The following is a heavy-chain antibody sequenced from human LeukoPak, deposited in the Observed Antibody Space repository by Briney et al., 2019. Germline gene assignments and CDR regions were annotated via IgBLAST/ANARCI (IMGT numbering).Heavy chain of an antibody. CDR3: ARNNYGSGSPHDY. Sequence: PGRSLRLSCEASGFSSNSGMYWVRQAPGKGLEWVAVISYDGSNAYYGDSVKGRFTISRDNAKNSLYLQMNSLRAEDTAVYYCARNNYGSGSPHDYWGQGTLVTVSS. D-gene: IGHD3-10*01. CDR1: GFSSNSG. CDR2: ISYDGSNA. J-gene: IGHJ4*02. V-gene: IGHV3-30*03.